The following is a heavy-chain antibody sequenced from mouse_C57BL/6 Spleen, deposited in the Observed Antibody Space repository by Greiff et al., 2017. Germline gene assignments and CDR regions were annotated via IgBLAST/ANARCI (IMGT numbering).Heavy chain of an antibody. J-gene: IGHJ4*01. Sequence: VHLVESGPGLVAPSQSLSITCTVSGFSLTSYGVHWVRQPPGKGLEWLVVIWSDGSTTYNSALKSRLSISKDNSKSQVFLKMNSLQTDDTAMYYCARHGEGLLDAMDYWGQGTSVTVSS. CDR1: GFSLTSYG. CDR3: ARHGEGLLDAMDY. D-gene: IGHD2-3*01. CDR2: IWSDGST. V-gene: IGHV2-6-1*01.